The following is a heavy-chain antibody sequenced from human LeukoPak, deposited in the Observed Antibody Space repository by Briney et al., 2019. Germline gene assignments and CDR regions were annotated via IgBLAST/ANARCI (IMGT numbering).Heavy chain of an antibody. V-gene: IGHV1-2*02. J-gene: IGHJ4*02. CDR3: VRVYYYDSSGYSPHYIGVEYYFDY. D-gene: IGHD3-22*01. CDR1: GYTFTGYY. Sequence: GASVKVSCKASGYTFTGYYMHWVRQAPGQGPEWMGWINPNSGGTNYAQKFQGRVTMTRDTSISTAYMELSRLRSDDTAVYYCVRVYYYDSSGYSPHYIGVEYYFDYWGQGTLVTVSS. CDR2: INPNSGGT.